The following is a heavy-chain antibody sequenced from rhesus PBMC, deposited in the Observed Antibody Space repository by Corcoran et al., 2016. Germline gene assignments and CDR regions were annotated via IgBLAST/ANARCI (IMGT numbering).Heavy chain of an antibody. J-gene: IGHJ6*01. CDR3: ATAAGHYYYGLDS. D-gene: IGHD6S26*01. V-gene: IGHV4-173*01. CDR2: ISGTGGST. Sequence: QLQLQESGPGMVKPSETLALTCADSGGALSSHYWSWFRQPPGKGLEWIGRISGTGGSTEYNPSLKSRVTISTDTSKNQFSLNLTSMTAADTAVYYCATAAGHYYYGLDSWGQGVVVTVSS. CDR1: GGALSSHY.